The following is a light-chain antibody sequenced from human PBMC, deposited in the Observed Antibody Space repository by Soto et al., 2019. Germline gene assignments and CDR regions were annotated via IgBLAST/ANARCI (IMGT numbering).Light chain of an antibody. CDR1: QSVSSY. CDR2: DAS. V-gene: IGKV3-11*01. Sequence: DIVLTQSPSTLSLSPGERATLSCRASQSVSSYLAWYQQKPGQAPRLLIYDASTRATGIPARFSCSGSGTDLTLPISSLEPEDCAVYYCQQRSNWPRYTFGPGTKLDIK. J-gene: IGKJ2*01. CDR3: QQRSNWPRYT.